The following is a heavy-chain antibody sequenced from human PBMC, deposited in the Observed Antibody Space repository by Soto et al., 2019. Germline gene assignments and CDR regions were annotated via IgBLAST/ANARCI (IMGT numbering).Heavy chain of an antibody. CDR3: AKGGLDPCYCVDY. Sequence: QVQLVESGGGVVQPGRSLRLSCAASGFTFSSYGMHWVRQAPGKGLEWVAVISYDGSNKYYADSVKGRFTISRDNSKNTLYLQMNSLRAEDTAVYYSAKGGLDPCYCVDYWGQGTLVTVSS. J-gene: IGHJ4*02. CDR2: ISYDGSNK. V-gene: IGHV3-30*18. D-gene: IGHD3-10*01. CDR1: GFTFSSYG.